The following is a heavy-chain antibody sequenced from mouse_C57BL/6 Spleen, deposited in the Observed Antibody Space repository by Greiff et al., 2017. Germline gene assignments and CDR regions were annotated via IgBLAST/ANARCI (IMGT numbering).Heavy chain of an antibody. CDR1: GYTFTEYT. J-gene: IGHJ3*01. CDR3: ESDGGMDDGSFAY. V-gene: IGHV1-62-2*01. D-gene: IGHD2-3*01. Sequence: VQGVESGAELVKPGASVKLSCKASGYTFTEYTIHWVKQRSGQGLEWIGWFYPGSGSIKYNEKFKDKATLTADKSSSTVDMELSRLTSEGSAVYLWESDGGMDDGSFAYWGQGTMLTVSA. CDR2: FYPGSGSI.